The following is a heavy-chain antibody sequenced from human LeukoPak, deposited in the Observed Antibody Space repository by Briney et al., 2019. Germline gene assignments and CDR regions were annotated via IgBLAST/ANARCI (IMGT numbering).Heavy chain of an antibody. CDR1: GYTFTGYY. D-gene: IGHD3-10*01. J-gene: IGHJ6*03. CDR3: ERGRVLLWFGEPSYYMDV. V-gene: IGHV1-2*02. Sequence: ASVKVSCKASGYTFTGYYMHWVRQAPGQGLEWMGWINPNSGGTNYAQKFQGRVTMTRDTSISTAYMELSRLRSDDTAVYYCERGRVLLWFGEPSYYMDVWGKGTTVTVSS. CDR2: INPNSGGT.